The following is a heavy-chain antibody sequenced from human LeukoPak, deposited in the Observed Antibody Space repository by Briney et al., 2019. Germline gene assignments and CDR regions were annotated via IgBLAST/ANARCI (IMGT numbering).Heavy chain of an antibody. D-gene: IGHD3-16*02. J-gene: IGHJ4*02. CDR1: GYSISSGYY. Sequence: SETLSLTCTVSGYSISSGYYWGWFRQTPGRGLEWVASISHSGSPYYNPSLKSRVTISEDLSRNVFSLTLNSVTAADAAVYYCAREGRENIAIGVDWGQGALVTVSS. CDR3: AREGRENIAIGVD. CDR2: ISHSGSP. V-gene: IGHV4-38-2*02.